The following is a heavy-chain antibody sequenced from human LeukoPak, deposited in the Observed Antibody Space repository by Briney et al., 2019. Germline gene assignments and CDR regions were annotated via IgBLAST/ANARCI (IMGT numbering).Heavy chain of an antibody. V-gene: IGHV3-7*03. CDR3: ARDSYGFHGWFDP. CDR1: GFTFTDYF. Sequence: GESLRLSCVASGFTFTDYFMSWVRQAPGKGLEWVASIKHNGGEKYYVDSVKGRFTISRDNAKNSLYLEMSSLRSEDTAVYYCARDSYGFHGWFDPWGQGTLVTVSS. D-gene: IGHD5-18*01. J-gene: IGHJ5*02. CDR2: IKHNGGEK.